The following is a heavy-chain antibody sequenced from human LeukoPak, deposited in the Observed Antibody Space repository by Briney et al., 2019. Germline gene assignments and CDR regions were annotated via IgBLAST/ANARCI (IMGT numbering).Heavy chain of an antibody. J-gene: IGHJ4*02. Sequence: GGSLRLSCAVSGFTVSSNYMSWVRQAPGKGLEWVSVIYSGGSTFYADSVKGRFTISRDNSKNTLYLQMNSLRAEDTAVYYCAKESLGYGDYEWFDYWGQGTLVTVSS. CDR1: GFTVSSNY. V-gene: IGHV3-66*02. CDR2: IYSGGST. CDR3: AKESLGYGDYEWFDY. D-gene: IGHD4-17*01.